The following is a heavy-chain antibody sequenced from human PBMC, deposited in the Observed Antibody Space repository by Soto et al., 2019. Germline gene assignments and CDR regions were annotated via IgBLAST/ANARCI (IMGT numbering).Heavy chain of an antibody. CDR3: ARVSSSIVVVADYGMDD. Sequence: VSAMVSGKASGDTFICYGITWVRQAPGQGLEWMGWISGKNGKTKYAQKFKGRVTMTTDTSTSTAYMEMRSLGFDDTAVYFCARVSSSIVVVADYGMDDW. D-gene: IGHD2-2*01. CDR1: GDTFICYG. V-gene: IGHV1-18*04. CDR2: ISGKNGKT. J-gene: IGHJ6*01.